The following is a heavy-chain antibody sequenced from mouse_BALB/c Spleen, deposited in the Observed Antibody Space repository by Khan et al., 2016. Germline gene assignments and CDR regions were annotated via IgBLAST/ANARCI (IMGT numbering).Heavy chain of an antibody. CDR2: IWSDGST. CDR3: ARRDDGGGAMDY. CDR1: GFSLTSYG. J-gene: IGHJ4*01. V-gene: IGHV2-6*02. Sequence: VQLKESGPGLVAPSQSLSITCTVSGFSLTSYGVHWVRQPPGKGLEWLVVIWSDGSTTYNSALKSRLSISKDNSKSQVFLKMNSLQTDDTVMYYCARRDDGGGAMDYWGQGTSVTVSS. D-gene: IGHD2-3*01.